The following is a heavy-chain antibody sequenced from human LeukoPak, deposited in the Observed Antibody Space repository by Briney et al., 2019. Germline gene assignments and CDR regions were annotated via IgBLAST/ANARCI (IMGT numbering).Heavy chain of an antibody. CDR2: INHSGST. J-gene: IGHJ4*02. CDR3: ARGLRSSY. V-gene: IGHV4-34*01. CDR1: GGSFSGYY. Sequence: SQTLSLTCAVYGGSFSGYYWSLVRQPPGKGLEWIGEINHSGSTNYNPSLKSRVTISVDTSKNQCSLKLSSGAAADTAVYYCARGLRSSYWDQGTLVTVSS. D-gene: IGHD4-17*01.